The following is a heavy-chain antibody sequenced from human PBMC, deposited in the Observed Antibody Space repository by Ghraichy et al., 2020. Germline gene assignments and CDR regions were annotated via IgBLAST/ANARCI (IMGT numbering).Heavy chain of an antibody. J-gene: IGHJ4*02. Sequence: GGSLRLSCAASGFTFSSYTMSWVRQAPGKGLEWVSSISGSGDSTYYADSVEGRFTVSRDNSRSTLFLQLNSLRADDTAVYYCARPQWELEYWGQGILVTVSS. CDR3: ARPQWELEY. CDR2: ISGSGDST. D-gene: IGHD1-26*01. V-gene: IGHV3-23*01. CDR1: GFTFSSYT.